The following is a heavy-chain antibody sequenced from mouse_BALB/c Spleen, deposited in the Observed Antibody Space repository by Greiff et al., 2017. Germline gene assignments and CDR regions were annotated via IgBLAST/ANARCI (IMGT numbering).Heavy chain of an antibody. CDR2: ISDGGSYT. V-gene: IGHV5-4*02. CDR3: ARDSTGTRRTWFAY. Sequence: DVKLVESGGGLVKPGGSLKLSCAASGFTFSDYYMYWVRQTPEKRLEWVATISDGGSYTYYPDSVTGRFTISRDNAKNNPYLQMSSLKSEDTAMYYCARDSTGTRRTWFAYWGQGTLVTVSA. CDR1: GFTFSDYY. D-gene: IGHD4-1*01. J-gene: IGHJ3*01.